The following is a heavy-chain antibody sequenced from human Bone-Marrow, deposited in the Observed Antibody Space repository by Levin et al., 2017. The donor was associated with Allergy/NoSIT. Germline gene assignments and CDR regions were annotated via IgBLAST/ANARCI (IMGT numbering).Heavy chain of an antibody. CDR3: ARNVPLTANGY. J-gene: IGHJ4*02. CDR2: IYSGGTT. CDR1: GFTVYNNY. Sequence: GGSLRLSCAVSGFTVYNNYMSWVRQAPGKGLEWVSLIYSGGTTQYADSVKGRFTISRDSSKNTLHLQMNSLTPEDTAMYYCARNVPLTANGYWGQGTLVTVSS. D-gene: IGHD2-8*01. V-gene: IGHV3-66*01.